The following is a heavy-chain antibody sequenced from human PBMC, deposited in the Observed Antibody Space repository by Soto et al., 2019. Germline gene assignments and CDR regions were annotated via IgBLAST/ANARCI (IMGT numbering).Heavy chain of an antibody. Sequence: EVQLLESGGGLVQPGGSLRLSCAASGFTFSSYAMSWVRQAPGKGLEWVSAISGSGGSTYYADSVKGRFTISRDNSKNTLYLQMNSLRAEDTAVYYCAKGPDYGGYSVVRAFDYWGQGTLVTVSS. V-gene: IGHV3-23*01. J-gene: IGHJ4*02. CDR2: ISGSGGST. CDR1: GFTFSSYA. D-gene: IGHD4-17*01. CDR3: AKGPDYGGYSVVRAFDY.